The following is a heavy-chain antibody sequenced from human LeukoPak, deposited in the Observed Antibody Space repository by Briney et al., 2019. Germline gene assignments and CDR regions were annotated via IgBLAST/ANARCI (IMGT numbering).Heavy chain of an antibody. J-gene: IGHJ4*02. CDR3: VRDSPFWQRQYYFDT. D-gene: IGHD6-25*01. CDR1: GGSISSDY. V-gene: IGHV4-4*07. Sequence: SETLSLTCTVSGGSISSDYWSWIRQPAGKGLEWIGRIYTSGSTNYNPSLKSRVTMSVDTSKNQFSLKLTSVTAADTAVYFCVRDSPFWQRQYYFDTWGQGIQVTVSS. CDR2: IYTSGST.